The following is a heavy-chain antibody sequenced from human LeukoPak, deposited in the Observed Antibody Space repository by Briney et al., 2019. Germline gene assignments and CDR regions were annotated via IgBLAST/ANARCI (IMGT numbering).Heavy chain of an antibody. Sequence: GSLRLSCAASGFTFSSYGMHWVRQAPGKGLEWVAVISYDGSNKYYADSVKGRFTISRDNSKNTLYLQMNSLRAEDTAVYYCAKDSGNAWTFDYWGQGTLVTVSS. CDR3: AKDSGNAWTFDY. D-gene: IGHD2-15*01. V-gene: IGHV3-30*18. CDR1: GFTFSSYG. J-gene: IGHJ4*02. CDR2: ISYDGSNK.